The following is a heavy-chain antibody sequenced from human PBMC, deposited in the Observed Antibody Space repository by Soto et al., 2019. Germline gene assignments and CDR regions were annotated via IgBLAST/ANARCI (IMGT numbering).Heavy chain of an antibody. CDR3: ARLVYGYSSGWYDSYYYYYGMDV. D-gene: IGHD6-19*01. CDR2: INHSGST. V-gene: IGHV4-34*01. CDR1: GGSFSGYY. J-gene: IGHJ6*02. Sequence: SETLSLTCAVYGGSFSGYYWSWIRQPPGKGLEWIGEINHSGSTNYNPSLKSRVTISVDTSKNQFSLKLSSVTAADTAVYYCARLVYGYSSGWYDSYYYYYGMDVWGQGTTVTVSS.